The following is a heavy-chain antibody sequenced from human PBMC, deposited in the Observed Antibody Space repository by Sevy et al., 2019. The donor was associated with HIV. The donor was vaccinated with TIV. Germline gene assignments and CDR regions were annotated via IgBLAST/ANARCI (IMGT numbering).Heavy chain of an antibody. D-gene: IGHD2-2*01. CDR2: ITYDGRKT. CDR1: GFTFTSYG. V-gene: IGHV3-30*02. J-gene: IGHJ4*02. Sequence: GGSLRLSCAASGFTFTSYGMHWVRQAPGKGLEWVTFITYDGRKTYYADSVKGRFTISRDDSKNTLYLQMNSLRAEDTALYYCAKDLYVVLVLIASPDYWGQGTLVTVSS. CDR3: AKDLYVVLVLIASPDY.